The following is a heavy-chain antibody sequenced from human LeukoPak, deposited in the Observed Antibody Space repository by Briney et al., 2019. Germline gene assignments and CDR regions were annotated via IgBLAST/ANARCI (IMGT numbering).Heavy chain of an antibody. CDR3: ARFSEVYYYVDV. CDR1: GFTFDTYN. CDR2: IRSYSSYI. J-gene: IGHJ6*03. D-gene: IGHD2/OR15-2a*01. V-gene: IGHV3-21*01. Sequence: GGSLRLSCAASGFTFDTYNFNWVRQAPGQGLEWVASIRSYSSYIYYADSVKGRFTISRDDAKKSLYLQMNSLRAEDTAVYFCARFSEVYYYVDVWGQGTMVTV.